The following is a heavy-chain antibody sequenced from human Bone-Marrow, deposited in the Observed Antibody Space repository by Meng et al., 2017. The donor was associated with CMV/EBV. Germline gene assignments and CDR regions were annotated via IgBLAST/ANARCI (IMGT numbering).Heavy chain of an antibody. CDR3: ARESPRWGYYYGMDV. CDR1: GFTSSDYW. Sequence: GESLKISCAASGFTSSDYWMHWVRQAPGKGLVWVSRINSDGSEKYYVDSVKGRFTISRDNAKNTLYLQMNSLRAEDTAVYYCARESPRWGYYYGMDVWGQGTTVTASS. V-gene: IGHV3-74*01. J-gene: IGHJ6*02. CDR2: INSDGSEK. D-gene: IGHD3-16*01.